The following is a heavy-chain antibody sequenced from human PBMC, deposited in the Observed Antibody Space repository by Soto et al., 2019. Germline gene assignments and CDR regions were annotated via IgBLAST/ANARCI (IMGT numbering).Heavy chain of an antibody. CDR1: GGSISSSSYY. V-gene: IGHV4-39*02. CDR3: ARDVPFDY. CDR2: IYYSGST. D-gene: IGHD2-2*01. Sequence: SETLSLTCTVSGGSISSSSYYWGWIRQPPGKGLEWIGSIYYSGSTYYNPSLKSRVTISVDTSKNQFSLKLSSVTAADTAVYYCARDVPFDYWGQGTLVTVSS. J-gene: IGHJ4*02.